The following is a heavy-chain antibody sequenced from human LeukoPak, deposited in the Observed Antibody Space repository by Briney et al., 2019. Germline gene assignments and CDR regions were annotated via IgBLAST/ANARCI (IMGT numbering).Heavy chain of an antibody. CDR1: GFTFSSYW. CDR3: AREVYCSSTSCYTGYFQH. Sequence: PGGSLRLSCVASGFTFSSYWMSWVRQAPGKGLEWVANIKQDGSEKYYVDSVKGRFTISRDNAKSSLYLQMNSLRAEDTAVYYCAREVYCSSTSCYTGYFQHWGQGTLVTVSS. D-gene: IGHD2-2*02. V-gene: IGHV3-7*01. J-gene: IGHJ1*01. CDR2: IKQDGSEK.